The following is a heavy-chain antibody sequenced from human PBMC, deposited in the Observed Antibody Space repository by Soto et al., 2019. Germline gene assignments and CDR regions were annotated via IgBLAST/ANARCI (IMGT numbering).Heavy chain of an antibody. CDR1: GGSISSSSYY. J-gene: IGHJ4*02. CDR2: IYYSGRT. CDR3: ARRTVTTGFDY. Sequence: QLQLQESGPGLVKPSETLSLTCTFSGGSISSSSYYWGWIRQPPGKGLEWIGSIYYSGRTYYNTSLKSRVTISVDTSKNHFSLKLSSVTAADTAVYSCARRTVTTGFDYWGQGTLVTVSS. D-gene: IGHD4-17*01. V-gene: IGHV4-39*01.